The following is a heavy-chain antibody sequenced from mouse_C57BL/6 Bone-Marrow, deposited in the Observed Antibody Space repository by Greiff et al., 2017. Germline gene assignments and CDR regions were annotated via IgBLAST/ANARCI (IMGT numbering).Heavy chain of an antibody. CDR1: GYTFTSYW. CDR3: AKGGTTVVADYYFDY. CDR2: IHPNSGST. V-gene: IGHV1-64*01. D-gene: IGHD1-1*01. J-gene: IGHJ2*01. Sequence: QVQLQQPGAELVKPGASVKLSCKASGYTFTSYWMHWVKQRPGQGLEWIGMIHPNSGSTNYNEKFKSKATLTVDKSSSTAYMQLSSLTSEDSAVYYCAKGGTTVVADYYFDYWGQGTTLTVSS.